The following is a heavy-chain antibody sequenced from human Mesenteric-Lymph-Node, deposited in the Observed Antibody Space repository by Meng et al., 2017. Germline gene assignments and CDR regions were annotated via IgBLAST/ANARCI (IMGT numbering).Heavy chain of an antibody. CDR3: ARSGAMYYFDY. D-gene: IGHD2-2*01. CDR1: GYTFTSYA. CDR2: INAGNGNT. J-gene: IGHJ4*02. V-gene: IGHV1-3*01. Sequence: ASVKVSCKASGYTFTSYAMHWVRQAPRQRLEWMGWINAGNGNTKYSQKFQGRVTITRDTSASTAYMELSSLRSEDTAVYYCARSGAMYYFDYWGQGTLVTVSS.